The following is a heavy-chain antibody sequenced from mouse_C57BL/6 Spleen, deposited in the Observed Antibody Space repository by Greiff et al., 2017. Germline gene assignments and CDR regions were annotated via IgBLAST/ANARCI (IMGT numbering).Heavy chain of an antibody. J-gene: IGHJ2*01. D-gene: IGHD2-5*01. Sequence: QVQLKESGAELMKPGASVKLSCKATGYTFTGYWIEWVKQRPGHGLEWIGEILPGSGSTNYNEKFKGKATFTADTSSNTAYMQLSSLTTEDSAIYYCARRGPLAYYSNHYFDYWGQGTTLTVSS. CDR2: ILPGSGST. CDR1: GYTFTGYW. V-gene: IGHV1-9*01. CDR3: ARRGPLAYYSNHYFDY.